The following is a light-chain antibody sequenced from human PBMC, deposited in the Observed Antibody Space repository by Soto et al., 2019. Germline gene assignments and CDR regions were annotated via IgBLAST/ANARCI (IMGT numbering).Light chain of an antibody. CDR1: SSNIGAGYD. CDR3: QSYDNSLSGV. V-gene: IGLV1-40*01. Sequence: QSVLTQPPSVSGAPGQRVTLSCTWSSSNIGAGYDVHWSQQLPGTATKLLIYGNSNRHSGVPDRFSGSKSGTSAYLAITGLQAEDEAAYYCQSYDNSLSGVFGTGTKVTVL. CDR2: GNS. J-gene: IGLJ1*01.